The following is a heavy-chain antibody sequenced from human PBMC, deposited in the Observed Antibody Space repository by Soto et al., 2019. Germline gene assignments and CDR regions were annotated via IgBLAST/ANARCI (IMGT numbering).Heavy chain of an antibody. D-gene: IGHD3-10*01. J-gene: IGHJ3*02. CDR1: RDSVSSNSAA. Sequence: PSQTLSLTCAISRDSVSSNSAAWNWLRQSPSRGLEWLGRTYYRSKWYNDYVVSVKSRITINPDTSKNQFSLQLNSVTPEDTAVYYCARERGVLSEAFDIWGQGTVVTVSS. CDR3: ARERGVLSEAFDI. V-gene: IGHV6-1*01. CDR2: TYYRSKWYN.